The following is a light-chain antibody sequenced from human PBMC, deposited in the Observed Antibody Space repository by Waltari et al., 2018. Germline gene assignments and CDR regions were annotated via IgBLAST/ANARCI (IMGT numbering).Light chain of an antibody. J-gene: IGKJ2*01. CDR1: QSVGSW. V-gene: IGKV1-5*01. Sequence: DIQMTQSPSTLSASLGDRVTITCRASQSVGSWVAWYQQKAGKAPKLLIFDASNLESAVPSRFSGTGSGTEFNLTISSLQPDDFATYYCQQYSNYLFTFAQGTTVDTK. CDR2: DAS. CDR3: QQYSNYLFT.